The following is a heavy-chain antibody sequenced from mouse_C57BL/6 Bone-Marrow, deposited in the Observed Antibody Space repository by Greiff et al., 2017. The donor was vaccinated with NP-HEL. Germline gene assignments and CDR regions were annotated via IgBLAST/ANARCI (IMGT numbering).Heavy chain of an antibody. V-gene: IGHV2-2*01. Sequence: VKLVESGPGLVQPSQSLSITCTVSGFSLTSYGVHWVRQSPGKGLEWLGVIWSGGSTDYNAAFISRLSISKDNSKSQVFFKMNSLQADDTAIYYCARRGGLRRNYAMDYWGQGTSVTVSS. CDR2: IWSGGST. CDR1: GFSLTSYG. J-gene: IGHJ4*01. D-gene: IGHD2-4*01. CDR3: ARRGGLRRNYAMDY.